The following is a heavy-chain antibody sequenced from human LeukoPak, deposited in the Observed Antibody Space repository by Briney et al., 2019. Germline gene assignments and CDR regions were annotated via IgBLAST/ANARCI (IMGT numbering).Heavy chain of an antibody. Sequence: SETLSLTCAVYGGSFSGYYWSWIRQPPGKGLEWIGEINRSGSTNYNPSLKSRVTISVDTSKNQFSLKLSSVTAADTAVYYCARAYSYYYDSSGYYYVYWGQGTLVTVSS. CDR1: GGSFSGYY. V-gene: IGHV4-34*01. D-gene: IGHD3-22*01. J-gene: IGHJ4*02. CDR2: INRSGST. CDR3: ARAYSYYYDSSGYYYVY.